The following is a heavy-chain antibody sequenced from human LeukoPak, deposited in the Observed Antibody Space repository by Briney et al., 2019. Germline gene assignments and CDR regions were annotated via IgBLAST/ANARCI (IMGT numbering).Heavy chain of an antibody. J-gene: IGHJ4*02. Sequence: GGSLRLSCAASGFTFRNFWMNWARQAPGKGLEWVSAISGSGGSTYYADSVKGRFTISRDNSKNTLYLQMNSLRAEDTAVYYCAKEANPDYWGQGTLVTVSS. CDR3: AKEANPDY. V-gene: IGHV3-23*01. CDR2: ISGSGGST. CDR1: GFTFRNFW. D-gene: IGHD1-14*01.